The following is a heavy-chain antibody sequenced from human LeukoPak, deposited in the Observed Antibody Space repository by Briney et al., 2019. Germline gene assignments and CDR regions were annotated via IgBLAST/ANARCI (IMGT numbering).Heavy chain of an antibody. V-gene: IGHV3-30-3*01. J-gene: IGHJ4*02. D-gene: IGHD6-13*01. CDR3: ASTRSSSWPIYYYFDY. CDR1: GFTVSSNY. CDR2: ISYDGSNK. Sequence: GGSLRLSCAASGFTVSSNYMSWVRQAPGKGLEWVAVISYDGSNKYYADSVKGRFTISRDNSKNTLYVQMNSLRAEDTAVYYCASTRSSSWPIYYYFDYWGQGTLVTVSS.